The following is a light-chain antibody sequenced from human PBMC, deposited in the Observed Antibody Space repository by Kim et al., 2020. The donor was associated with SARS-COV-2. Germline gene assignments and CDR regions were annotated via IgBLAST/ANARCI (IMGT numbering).Light chain of an antibody. J-gene: IGKJ2*01. CDR2: WTS. CDR1: QSLLYSSNNKNY. Sequence: ATINCKSSQSLLYSSNNKNYFAWYQQEPGQPPKLLIYWTSSRASGVPDRFSGSGSETDFSLTITSLQAEDVAVYYCQQYYSSPYTFGQGTKLEI. V-gene: IGKV4-1*01. CDR3: QQYYSSPYT.